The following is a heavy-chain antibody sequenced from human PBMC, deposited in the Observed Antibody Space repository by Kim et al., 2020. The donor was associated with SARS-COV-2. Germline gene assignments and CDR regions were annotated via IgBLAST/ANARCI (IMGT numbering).Heavy chain of an antibody. V-gene: IGHV1-69*04. CDR1: GGTFSSYA. J-gene: IGHJ5*02. CDR2: IIPILGIA. Sequence: SVKVSCKASGGTFSSYAISWVRQAPGQGLEWMGRIIPILGIANYAQKFQGRVTITADKSTSTAYMELSSLRSEDTAVYYCARVAIVVVPAAIENWFDPWGQGTLVTVSS. D-gene: IGHD2-2*02. CDR3: ARVAIVVVPAAIENWFDP.